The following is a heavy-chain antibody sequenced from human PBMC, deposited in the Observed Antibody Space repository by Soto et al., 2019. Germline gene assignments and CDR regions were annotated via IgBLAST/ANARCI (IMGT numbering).Heavy chain of an antibody. V-gene: IGHV3-73*01. CDR3: TRQPPAARTVRFDP. CDR2: IRSKANSYAT. Sequence: GGSLRLSCAASGFTFSGSAMHWVRQASGKGLEWVGRIRSKANSYATAYAASVKGRFTISRDDSKNTAYLQMNSLKTEDTAVYYCTRQPPAARTVRFDPWGQGTLVTVSS. D-gene: IGHD6-13*01. J-gene: IGHJ5*02. CDR1: GFTFSGSA.